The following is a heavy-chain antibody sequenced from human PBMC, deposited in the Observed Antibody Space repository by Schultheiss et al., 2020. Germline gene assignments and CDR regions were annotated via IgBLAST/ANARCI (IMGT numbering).Heavy chain of an antibody. CDR3: ARAYGDYLLWYYYGMDV. D-gene: IGHD4-17*01. CDR2: IYYSGST. Sequence: SETLSLTCTVSGGSISSSSYYWGWIRQHPGKGLEWIGYIYYSGSTYYNPSLKSRVTISVDTSKNQFSLKLSSVTAADTAVYYCARAYGDYLLWYYYGMDVWGQGTTVTVSS. J-gene: IGHJ6*02. V-gene: IGHV4-31*03. CDR1: GGSISSSSYY.